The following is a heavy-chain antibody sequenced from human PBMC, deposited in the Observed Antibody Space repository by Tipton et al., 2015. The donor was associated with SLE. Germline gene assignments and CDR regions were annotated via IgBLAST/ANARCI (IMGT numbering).Heavy chain of an antibody. CDR2: ISYDGSNK. D-gene: IGHD3-10*01. CDR3: AKDPVWFGE. J-gene: IGHJ4*02. CDR1: GFTFSSYG. Sequence: SLRLSCAASGFTFSSYGMHWVRQAPGKGLEWVAVISYDGSNKYYADSVKGRFTISRDNSKNTLYLQMNSLRAEDTAVYYCAKDPVWFGEGGQGTLVTVSS. V-gene: IGHV3-30*18.